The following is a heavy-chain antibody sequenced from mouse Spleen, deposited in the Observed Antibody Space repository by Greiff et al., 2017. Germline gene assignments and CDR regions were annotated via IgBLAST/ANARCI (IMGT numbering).Heavy chain of an antibody. CDR1: GFAFSSYG. D-gene: IGHD1-1*01. Sequence: EVQLLESGGGLVKPEGSLKLSCTASGFAFSSYGMAWVRQTPGKRLEWVATISHGGGSTNYLDNLKGRFTISRDKATNTLYLQLSSLTSEDTAMYYCPRYGGSYLYWYFGVWGAGTTVTGSS. J-gene: IGHJ1*01. CDR2: ISHGGGST. V-gene: IGHV5-12-1*01. CDR3: PRYGGSYLYWYFGV.